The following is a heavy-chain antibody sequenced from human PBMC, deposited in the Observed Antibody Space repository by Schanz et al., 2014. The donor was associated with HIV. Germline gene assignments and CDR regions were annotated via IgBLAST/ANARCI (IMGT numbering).Heavy chain of an antibody. CDR3: TSDWSGANAFDY. CDR2: IIPMYGIS. Sequence: VQLEQSGAEVKKPGSSVKVSCKASGDTSSSYAINWVRQAPGQGLEWMGDIIPMYGISNDAHRFQGRVTITADESTRTAYIEPPSLSSKDNDEYYCTSDWSGANAFDYWGQGTLVIVSS. CDR1: GDTSSSYA. J-gene: IGHJ4*02. V-gene: IGHV1-69*01. D-gene: IGHD1-26*01.